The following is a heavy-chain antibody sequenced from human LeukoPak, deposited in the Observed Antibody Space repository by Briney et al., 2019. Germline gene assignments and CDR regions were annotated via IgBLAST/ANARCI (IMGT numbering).Heavy chain of an antibody. J-gene: IGHJ4*02. CDR3: ASLPYSRSRRNYFDS. CDR1: GYSISSEYY. Sequence: SETLSLTCTVSGYSISSEYYWGWIRQPPGKGLEWIGNIYHSGVTYYTPSLKSRVTISVDTSKNQFSLELTSVTAADTAVYYCASLPYSRSRRNYFDSWGQGTLVTVSS. V-gene: IGHV4-38-2*02. CDR2: IYHSGVT. D-gene: IGHD6-13*01.